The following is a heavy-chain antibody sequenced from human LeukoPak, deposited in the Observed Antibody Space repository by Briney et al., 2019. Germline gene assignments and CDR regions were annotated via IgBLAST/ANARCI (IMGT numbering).Heavy chain of an antibody. CDR2: IRYDGSNK. Sequence: GGSLRLSCAASGFTFSSYGMLWVRQAPGKGLEWVAFIRYDGSNKYYADSVKGRFTISRDNSKNTLYLQMNSLRAEDTAVYYCAKAYYYDSSGYYLPYYWGQGTLVTVSS. CDR3: AKAYYYDSSGYYLPYY. J-gene: IGHJ4*02. CDR1: GFTFSSYG. V-gene: IGHV3-30*02. D-gene: IGHD3-22*01.